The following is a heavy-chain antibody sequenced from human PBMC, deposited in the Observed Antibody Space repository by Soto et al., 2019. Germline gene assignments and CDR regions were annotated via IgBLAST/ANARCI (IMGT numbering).Heavy chain of an antibody. V-gene: IGHV3-23*01. D-gene: IGHD2-15*01. CDR2: ISGSGGST. CDR3: ARGPGGTGFSFDC. J-gene: IGHJ4*02. CDR1: GFTFSGYA. Sequence: GGSLRLSCAASGFTFSGYAMSWVRQAPGKGLEWVSGISGSGGSTYYADSVKGRFTISRDSSQNTLYVQMNSLRAEDTAVYYCARGPGGTGFSFDCGGPGPLVTAPS.